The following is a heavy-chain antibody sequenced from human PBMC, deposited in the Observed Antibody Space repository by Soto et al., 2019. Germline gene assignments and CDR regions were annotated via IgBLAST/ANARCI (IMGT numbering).Heavy chain of an antibody. CDR3: ANVDVSTAGSFDY. J-gene: IGHJ4*02. CDR1: GFTFSRHG. CDR2: INPSGDST. D-gene: IGHD6-13*01. Sequence: GGSLRLSCVASGFTFSRHGLSWVRQAPGKGLEWVSTINPSGDSTFYADSVKGRFTISRDNSKNTVYLQMNSLSVGDTAVYLCANVDVSTAGSFDYWGQGALVTVSS. V-gene: IGHV3-23*01.